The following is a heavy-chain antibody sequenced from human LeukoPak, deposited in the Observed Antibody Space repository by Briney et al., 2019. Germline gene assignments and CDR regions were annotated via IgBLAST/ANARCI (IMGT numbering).Heavy chain of an antibody. CDR1: GYTFTSYY. J-gene: IGHJ5*02. Sequence: PWASVKVSCKASGYTFTSYYMHWVRQAPGQGLEWMGIINPSGGSTSYAQKFQGRVTMTRDMSTSTVYMELSSLRSEDTAVYYCARGGAILLRFLAPNWLDPWGQGTLVTVSS. CDR3: ARGGAILLRFLAPNWLDP. CDR2: INPSGGST. V-gene: IGHV1-46*01. D-gene: IGHD3-3*01.